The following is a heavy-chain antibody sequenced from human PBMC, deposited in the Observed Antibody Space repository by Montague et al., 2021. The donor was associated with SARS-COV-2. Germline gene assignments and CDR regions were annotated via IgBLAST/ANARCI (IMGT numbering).Heavy chain of an antibody. CDR3: ARLGDMAIIPPDH. D-gene: IGHD3-16*01. J-gene: IGHJ4*02. V-gene: IGHV4-39*01. Sequence: SETLSLTCTVSGDSIHRSAYYWGWFRRPPGKGLEWVASVYYGTTTYNRSLKSGVIIFVETSTNQFSLELYSVTAADTAVYFCARLGDMAIIPPDHWGQGTWVTVSS. CDR2: VYYGTT. CDR1: GDSIHRSAYY.